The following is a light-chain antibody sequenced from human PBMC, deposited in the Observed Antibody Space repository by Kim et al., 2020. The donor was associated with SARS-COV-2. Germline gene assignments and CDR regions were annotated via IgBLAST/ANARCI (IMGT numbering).Light chain of an antibody. V-gene: IGLV3-19*01. J-gene: IGLJ2*01. CDR1: RLRSYY. Sequence: ALGQAVRIKCQGDRLRSYYSTWYQQKPGQAPILVIYGKDNRPSGIPDRFSGSSSGNTASLTITGTQAGDEADYYCNSRGSNDNVLFGGGTKLTVL. CDR2: GKD. CDR3: NSRGSNDNVL.